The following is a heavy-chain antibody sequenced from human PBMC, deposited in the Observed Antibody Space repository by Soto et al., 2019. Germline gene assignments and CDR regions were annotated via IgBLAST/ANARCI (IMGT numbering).Heavy chain of an antibody. V-gene: IGHV1-24*01. CDR1: GYSLSELL. D-gene: IGHD6-19*01. J-gene: IGHJ5*02. CDR3: ATAAVGGVHPP. CDR2: FDREDGET. Sequence: QVQLVQSGAEVKKPGASVKVSCKVSGYSLSELLMHWVRQAPGKGVEWMGGFDREDGETIYAQKFQGRVTMTEDTTTDTAYMELSSMKSEDTAVYYCATAAVGGVHPPWGQGTLVTVSS.